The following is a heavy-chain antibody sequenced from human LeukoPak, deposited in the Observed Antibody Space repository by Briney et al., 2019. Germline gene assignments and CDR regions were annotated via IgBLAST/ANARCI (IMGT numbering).Heavy chain of an antibody. CDR1: GFTFRNYA. CDR3: AKLCSSGWYAYYYYYMDV. Sequence: GGSLRLSCAASGFTFRNYAMNWVRQAPGKGLEWVTGISDSGGVIDYADSVKGRFTISRDKSKNTLYLQMNSLRAEDTAVYYCAKLCSSGWYAYYYYYMDVWGKGTTVTISS. D-gene: IGHD6-19*01. CDR2: ISDSGGVI. V-gene: IGHV3-23*01. J-gene: IGHJ6*03.